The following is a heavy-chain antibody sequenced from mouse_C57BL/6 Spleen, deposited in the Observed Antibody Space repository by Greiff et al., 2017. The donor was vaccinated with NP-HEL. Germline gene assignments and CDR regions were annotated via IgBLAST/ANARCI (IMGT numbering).Heavy chain of an antibody. CDR3: ARHGDTTVRAMDY. CDR1: GFSLTSYG. V-gene: IGHV2-6-1*01. Sequence: VKLVESGPGLVAPSQSLSITCTVSGFSLTSYGVHWVRQPPGKGLEWLVVIWSDGSTTYNSALKSRLSISKDNSKSQVFLKMNSLQTDDTAMYYCARHGDTTVRAMDYWGQGTSVTVSS. D-gene: IGHD1-1*01. CDR2: IWSDGST. J-gene: IGHJ4*01.